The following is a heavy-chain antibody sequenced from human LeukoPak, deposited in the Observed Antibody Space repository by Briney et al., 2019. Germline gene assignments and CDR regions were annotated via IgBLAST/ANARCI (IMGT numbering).Heavy chain of an antibody. CDR2: LDSSGSII. Sequence: GGSLRLSCAASGFTFSDYSMSWIRQAPGKGPEWVSYLDSSGSIIYYADPVKGRFTISRDNAKNSLYLQMNSLRAEDTAVYYCARRISLEYWGQGTLVTVSS. CDR3: ARRISLEY. V-gene: IGHV3-11*01. J-gene: IGHJ4*02. D-gene: IGHD2-15*01. CDR1: GFTFSDYS.